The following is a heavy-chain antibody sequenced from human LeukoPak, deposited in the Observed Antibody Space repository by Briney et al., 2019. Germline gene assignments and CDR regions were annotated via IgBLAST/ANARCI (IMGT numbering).Heavy chain of an antibody. CDR1: GFTFSSYG. CDR3: AKCSAGSCYSPLDY. Sequence: GGSLRLSCAASGFTFSSYGMNWVRQAPGKGLEWVSAISGSSGVTYYADSVKARFTISRDSFKNTLYLQMNSLRAEDTAVYYCAKCSAGSCYSPLDYWGQGTLVTVSS. V-gene: IGHV3-23*01. J-gene: IGHJ4*02. D-gene: IGHD2-15*01. CDR2: ISGSSGVT.